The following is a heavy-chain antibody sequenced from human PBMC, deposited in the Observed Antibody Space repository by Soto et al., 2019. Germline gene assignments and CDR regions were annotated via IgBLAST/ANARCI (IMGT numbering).Heavy chain of an antibody. V-gene: IGHV3-23*01. CDR1: GFTFSSYA. Sequence: PGGSLRLSCAASGFTFSSYAMSWVRQAPGKGLEWVSAISGSGGSTYYADSVKGRFTISRDNFKNTLYLQMNSLRAEDTAVYYCATSYGNAWYTYWGQGTQVTVSS. CDR3: ATSYGNAWYTY. J-gene: IGHJ4*02. D-gene: IGHD6-13*01. CDR2: ISGSGGST.